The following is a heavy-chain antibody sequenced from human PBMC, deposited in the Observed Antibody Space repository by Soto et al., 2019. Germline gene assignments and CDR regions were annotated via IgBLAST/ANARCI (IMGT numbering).Heavy chain of an antibody. J-gene: IGHJ5*02. CDR2: IYPGDSDT. Sequence: GESLKISCNGSGYSFTSYWIAWVRQMPGKGLECMGIIYPGDSDTRYSPSFEGQVTISADKSINTAYLQWSSLKASDSAMYYCARPFDTSGWYDHWGQGTLVPVYS. D-gene: IGHD1-1*01. CDR3: ARPFDTSGWYDH. CDR1: GYSFTSYW. V-gene: IGHV5-51*01.